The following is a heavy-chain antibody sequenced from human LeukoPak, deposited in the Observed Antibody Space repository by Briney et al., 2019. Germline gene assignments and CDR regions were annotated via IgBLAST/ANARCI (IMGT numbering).Heavy chain of an antibody. V-gene: IGHV4-39*07. CDR3: AREAPYYSFDY. D-gene: IGHD1-26*01. CDR1: GGSISSSSYY. Sequence: SETLSLTCTVSGGSISSSSYYWGWVRQPPGKGLEWIGTIYYSGSTYYNPSLQSRVTISVDTSKNQFSLKLSSVTAADTAVYYCAREAPYYSFDYWGQGTLVTVSS. J-gene: IGHJ4*02. CDR2: IYYSGST.